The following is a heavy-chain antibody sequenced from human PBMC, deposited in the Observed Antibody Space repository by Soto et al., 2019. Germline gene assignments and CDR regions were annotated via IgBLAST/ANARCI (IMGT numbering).Heavy chain of an antibody. D-gene: IGHD3-22*01. Sequence: PSETLSLTCTVSGGSISSSSYYWGWIRQPPGKGLEWIGSIYYSGSTYYNPSLKSRVTISVDTSKNQLSLKLSSVTAADTAVYYCAVGGVYDSSGYAKGYNWFDPWGQGTLVTVSS. CDR2: IYYSGST. CDR1: GGSISSSSYY. V-gene: IGHV4-39*01. CDR3: AVGGVYDSSGYAKGYNWFDP. J-gene: IGHJ5*02.